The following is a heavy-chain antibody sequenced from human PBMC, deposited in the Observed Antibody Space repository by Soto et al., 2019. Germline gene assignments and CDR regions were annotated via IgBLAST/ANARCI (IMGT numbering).Heavy chain of an antibody. Sequence: SETLSLTCTVSGGSISSYYWSWIRQPPGKGLEWIGYIYYSGSTNYNPSLKSRVTISVDTSKNQFSLKLSSVTAADTAVYYCARQWGQYVCAYWGQGTLVTVSS. CDR2: IYYSGST. D-gene: IGHD3-16*01. CDR1: GGSISSYY. CDR3: ARQWGQYVCAY. V-gene: IGHV4-59*08. J-gene: IGHJ4*02.